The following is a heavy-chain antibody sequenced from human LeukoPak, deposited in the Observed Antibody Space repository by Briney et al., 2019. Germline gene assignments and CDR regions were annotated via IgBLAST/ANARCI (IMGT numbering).Heavy chain of an antibody. V-gene: IGHV3-23*01. J-gene: IGHJ5*02. CDR3: ARDQYGGNSWFDP. CDR1: GFTLSSYA. CDR2: VDGGGGGT. D-gene: IGHD4-23*01. Sequence: QSGGSLRLSCAASGFTLSSYAMTWVRQAPGRGLEWVSSVDGGGGGTYYADSVKGRFTISRDNSKDTLYLQMNGLRAEDTAVYYCARDQYGGNSWFDPWGQGTLVTVSS.